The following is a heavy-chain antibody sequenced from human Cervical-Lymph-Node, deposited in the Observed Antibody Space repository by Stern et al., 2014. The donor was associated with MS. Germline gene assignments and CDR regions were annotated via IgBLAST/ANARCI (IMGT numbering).Heavy chain of an antibody. D-gene: IGHD2-21*01. J-gene: IGHJ4*02. CDR2: LDWDGDK. CDR3: VRAREGYYFDY. CDR1: GFSLSTTGMC. Sequence: QFTLRESGPALVKPTQTLTLTCTFSGFSLSTTGMCLSWIRQPPEKALEWLALLDWDGDKYYSTALKTRLTISKDTSKNQVVLTMTNMAPLDTATYFCVRAREGYYFDYWGQGIPVTVSS. V-gene: IGHV2-70*01.